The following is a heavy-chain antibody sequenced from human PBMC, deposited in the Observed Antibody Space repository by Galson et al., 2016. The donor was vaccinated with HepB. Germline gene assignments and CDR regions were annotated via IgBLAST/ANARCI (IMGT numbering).Heavy chain of an antibody. D-gene: IGHD6-6*01. CDR1: GGSINSYY. CDR2: IYYSGST. Sequence: ETLSLTCTVSGGSINSYYWSRIRQPPGKGLEWIGYIYYSGSTYYNPSLKSRVTLSVDTSKNQFSLKLGSVTAAETAVDFCARDPGAYGNSSGGLHYYYYYGMDVWGQGTTVTVSS. CDR3: ARDPGAYGNSSGGLHYYYYYGMDV. V-gene: IGHV4-59*01. J-gene: IGHJ6*02.